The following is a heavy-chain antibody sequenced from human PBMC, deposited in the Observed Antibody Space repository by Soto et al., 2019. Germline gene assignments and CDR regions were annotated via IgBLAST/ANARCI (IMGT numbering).Heavy chain of an antibody. J-gene: IGHJ6*02. D-gene: IGHD5-12*01. CDR2: IIPIFGTA. V-gene: IGHV1-69*13. Sequence: ASAKVSCKASGGTFSSYAISWVRQAPGQGLEWMGGIIPIFGTANYAQKFQGRVTFTADESTSTAYMELSSLRSEDTAVYYCASISASDIVATIREDYYYYGMDVWGQGTTVTVSS. CDR1: GGTFSSYA. CDR3: ASISASDIVATIREDYYYYGMDV.